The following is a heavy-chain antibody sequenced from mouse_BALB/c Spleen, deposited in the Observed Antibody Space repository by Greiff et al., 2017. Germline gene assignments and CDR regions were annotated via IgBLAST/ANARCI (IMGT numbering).Heavy chain of an antibody. CDR2: INPYNDGT. V-gene: IGHV1-14*01. J-gene: IGHJ2*01. CDR1: GYTFTSYV. D-gene: IGHD2-3*01. CDR3: ARSSYDGYFDY. Sequence: VQLQQSGPELVKPGASVKMSCKASGYTFTSYVMHWVKQKPGQGLDWIGYINPYNDGTKYNEKFKGKATLTSDKSSSTAYMELSSLTSEDSAVYYCARSSYDGYFDYWGQGTTLTVSS.